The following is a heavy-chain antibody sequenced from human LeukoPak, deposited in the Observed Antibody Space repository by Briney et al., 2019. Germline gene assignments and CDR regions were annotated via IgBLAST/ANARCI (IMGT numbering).Heavy chain of an antibody. V-gene: IGHV3-7*01. D-gene: IGHD6-13*01. CDR1: GFSFSIYW. CDR3: AREGGTSSWSPGYFDS. J-gene: IGHJ4*02. CDR2: INQDGGEI. Sequence: GGSLRLSCAASGFSFSIYWMTWVRQAPGKGLEWVANINQDGGEIHYVDSVKGRFTISRDNAKSSVFLQMNSLRAEDTAVYYCAREGGTSSWSPGYFDSWGQGTLVTVSS.